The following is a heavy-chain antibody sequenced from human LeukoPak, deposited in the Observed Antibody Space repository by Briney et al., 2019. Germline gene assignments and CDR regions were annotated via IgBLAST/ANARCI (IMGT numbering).Heavy chain of an antibody. J-gene: IGHJ6*02. D-gene: IGHD3-10*01. CDR3: ARIYYYGSREGPYYYYGMDV. CDR1: GGSISSYY. Sequence: SETLSLTCTVSGGSISSYYWSWIRQPPGKGLEWIGYIYYSGSTNYNPSLKSRVTISVDTPKNQFSLKLSSVTAADTAVYYCARIYYYGSREGPYYYYGMDVWGQGTTVTVSS. CDR2: IYYSGST. V-gene: IGHV4-59*01.